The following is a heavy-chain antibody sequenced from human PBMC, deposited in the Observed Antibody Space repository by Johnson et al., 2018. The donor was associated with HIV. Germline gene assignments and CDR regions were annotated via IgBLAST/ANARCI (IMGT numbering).Heavy chain of an antibody. CDR3: AKPYYDFWSGSSPPAG. D-gene: IGHD3-3*01. V-gene: IGHV3-33*06. CDR1: GFTFSSYV. J-gene: IGHJ3*01. Sequence: QVQLVESGGGVVQPGGSLRLSCAASGFTFSSYVMHWVRQAPGKRLEWVAVIWFDGSNKYYADSVKGRFTISRDNSKNTLYLQMNSLRAEDTAVYYCAKPYYDFWSGSSPPAGWGQGTMVTVSS. CDR2: IWFDGSNK.